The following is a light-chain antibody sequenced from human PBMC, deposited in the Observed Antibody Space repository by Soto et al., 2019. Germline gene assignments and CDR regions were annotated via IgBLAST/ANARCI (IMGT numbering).Light chain of an antibody. CDR2: AAS. CDR3: QQSYSTCT. V-gene: IGKV1-39*01. J-gene: IGKJ1*01. CDR1: QSISSY. Sequence: EIEMTQSPSSRSASVGDRVTITCRGSQSISSYFNWYQQKPGKAPKLLIYAASSLQGGVPSRFSGSGSGTDFTLTISSLQPEDFATYYCQQSYSTCTFGQGTKVDI.